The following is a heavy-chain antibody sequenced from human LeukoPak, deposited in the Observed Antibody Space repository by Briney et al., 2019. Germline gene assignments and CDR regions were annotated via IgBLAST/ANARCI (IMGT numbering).Heavy chain of an antibody. CDR1: GGSISSGGYY. D-gene: IGHD3-16*02. Sequence: SETLSLTCTVSGGSISSGGYYWGWIRQHPGKGLEWIGYIYYSGSTYYNPSLKSRVTISVDTSKNQFSLKLSSVTAADTAVYYCARGRIVLYYYYGMDVWGQGTTVTVS. CDR3: ARGRIVLYYYYGMDV. V-gene: IGHV4-31*03. CDR2: IYYSGST. J-gene: IGHJ6*02.